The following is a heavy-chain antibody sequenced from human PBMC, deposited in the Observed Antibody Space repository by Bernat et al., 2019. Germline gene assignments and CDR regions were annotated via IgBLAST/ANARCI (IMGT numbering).Heavy chain of an antibody. CDR1: VFTFSSYV. D-gene: IGHD6-19*01. Sequence: QVQLVESGGGVVQPGRSLRLSCAASVFTFSSYVMHWVRQAPGKGLEWVAVIWYDGSNKYYADSVKGRFAISRDNSKNTLYLQMNSLRAEDTAVYYCARGGGIGSGWYFDYWGRGTLVTVA. J-gene: IGHJ4*02. CDR2: IWYDGSNK. V-gene: IGHV3-33*01. CDR3: ARGGGIGSGWYFDY.